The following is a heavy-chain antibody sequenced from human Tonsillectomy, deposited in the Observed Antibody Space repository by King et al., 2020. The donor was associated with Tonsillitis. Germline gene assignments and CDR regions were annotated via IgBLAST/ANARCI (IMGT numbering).Heavy chain of an antibody. D-gene: IGHD3-22*01. V-gene: IGHV1-69*01. Sequence: QLVQSGAEVKKPGSSVKVSCKTSGGTFSTYVISWVRQAPGQGLEWMGGIIPMFGTTNYAQKFQGRVSIIADESLSTAYMELSSLRSEDTAVYYCARSRPAFGGSGYLPGPSYSFDLWGQGTLLTVSS. CDR1: GGTFSTYV. CDR3: ARSRPAFGGSGYLPGPSYSFDL. J-gene: IGHJ4*02. CDR2: IIPMFGTT.